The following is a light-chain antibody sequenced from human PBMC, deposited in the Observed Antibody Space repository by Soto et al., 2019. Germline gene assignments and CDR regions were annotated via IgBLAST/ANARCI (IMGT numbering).Light chain of an antibody. CDR3: QQSYSTLT. CDR1: QSIATY. CDR2: DAS. V-gene: IGKV1-39*01. Sequence: DIQMTQSPSSLSASVGDRVTITCRASQSIATYLTWYQQKPGKAPKLLIYDASSLKSGVPSRFSGSGSGTEFTLTISSLQPDDFATYYCQQSYSTLTFGGGTKVDIK. J-gene: IGKJ4*01.